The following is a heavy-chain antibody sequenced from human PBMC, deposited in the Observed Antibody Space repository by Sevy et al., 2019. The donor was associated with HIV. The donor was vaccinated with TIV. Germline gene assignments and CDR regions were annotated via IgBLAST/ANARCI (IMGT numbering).Heavy chain of an antibody. CDR3: ARGTIFSPEYCSGGTCPTIDY. CDR2: VSQSGSA. Sequence: SETLSLTCAVSGVSFSDYYWAWIRQPPGKGLEWIGEVSQSGSANYNPSLRSRFIMSLDTSNNHFSLKLTSVTAADTAVYYCARGTIFSPEYCSGGTCPTIDYWSQGTLVTVSS. D-gene: IGHD2-15*01. CDR1: GVSFSDYY. J-gene: IGHJ4*02. V-gene: IGHV4-34*01.